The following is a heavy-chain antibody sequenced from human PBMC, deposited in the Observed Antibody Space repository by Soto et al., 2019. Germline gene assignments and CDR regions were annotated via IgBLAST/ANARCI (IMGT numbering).Heavy chain of an antibody. J-gene: IGHJ4*02. CDR1: GFTFSSYS. CDR2: ISSSSSYI. V-gene: IGHV3-21*01. Sequence: GGSLRLSCAASGFTFSSYSMNWVRQAPGKGLEWVSSISSSSSYIYYADSVKGRFTISRDNAKNSLYLQMNSLRAENTAVYYCARDQPGYSYGYGLGYWGQGTLVTISS. CDR3: ARDQPGYSYGYGLGY. D-gene: IGHD5-18*01.